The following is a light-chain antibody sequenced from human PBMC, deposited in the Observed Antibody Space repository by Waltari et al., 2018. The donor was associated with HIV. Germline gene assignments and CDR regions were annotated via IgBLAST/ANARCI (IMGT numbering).Light chain of an antibody. V-gene: IGLV2-14*03. CDR2: DVP. J-gene: IGLJ2*01. Sequence: QSALTQPASVSGSPGQSITISCTGASNDIFNYNYVSWYQQHPAKSPKLIIYDVPSRPSGVSNRFSASKSGNTASLTISGLQADDEADYYCSSYTNNNTLIFGGGTKLTVL. CDR1: SNDIFNYNY. CDR3: SSYTNNNTLI.